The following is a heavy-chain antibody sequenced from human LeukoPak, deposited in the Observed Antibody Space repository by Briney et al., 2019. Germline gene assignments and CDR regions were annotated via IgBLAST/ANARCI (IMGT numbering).Heavy chain of an antibody. CDR3: ARDRGANYYGSLHPFDY. CDR1: GFSFSSYG. CDR2: IRSDGSNK. Sequence: GGSLRLSCAGSGFSFSSYGMHWVRQAPGKGLEWMAFIRSDGSNKYYADSVKGRFTISRDNSKNTLYLEMTSLRAEDTAVYYCARDRGANYYGSLHPFDYWGQGTLVTVSS. D-gene: IGHD3-10*01. J-gene: IGHJ4*02. V-gene: IGHV3-30*02.